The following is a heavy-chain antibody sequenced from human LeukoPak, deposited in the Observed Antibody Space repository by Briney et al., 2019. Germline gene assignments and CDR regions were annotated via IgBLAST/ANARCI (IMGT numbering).Heavy chain of an antibody. D-gene: IGHD5-12*01. J-gene: IGHJ4*02. CDR3: ARELRGLDC. Sequence: GGSLRLSCAASGFTVSSNYMSWVRQAPGKGLEWVANIKQDGSEKYYVDSVKGRFTISRDNAKNSVYLQMNSLRAEDTAVYYCARELRGLDCWGQGTLVTVSS. CDR2: IKQDGSEK. V-gene: IGHV3-7*04. CDR1: GFTVSSNY.